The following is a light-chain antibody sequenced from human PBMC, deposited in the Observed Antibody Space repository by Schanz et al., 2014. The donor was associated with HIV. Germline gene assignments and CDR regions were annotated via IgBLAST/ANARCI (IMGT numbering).Light chain of an antibody. CDR3: AAWDDSLSGRGWV. V-gene: IGLV1-47*01. Sequence: QSVLTQPPSASGTPGQRVTISCSGSSSNIGSNYVYWYQQLPGTAPKLLIYRNNQRPSGVPDRFSGSKSGTSASLAISGLRSEDEADYYCAAWDDSLSGRGWVFGGGTKLTV. CDR2: RNN. CDR1: SSNIGSNY. J-gene: IGLJ3*02.